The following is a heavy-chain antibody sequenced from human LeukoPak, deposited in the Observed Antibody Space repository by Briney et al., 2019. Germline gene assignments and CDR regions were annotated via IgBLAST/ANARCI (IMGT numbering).Heavy chain of an antibody. Sequence: PSETLSLTCTVSGGSISSGGYYWSWIRQHPGKGLEWIGYIYYSGSTYYNPSLKSRVTISVDTSKNQFSLNLSSVTAADTAVYYCARMSVDHTFDFWGQGTKVTVSS. CDR2: IYYSGST. J-gene: IGHJ3*01. V-gene: IGHV4-31*03. CDR1: GGSISSGGYY. CDR3: ARMSVDHTFDF. D-gene: IGHD6-19*01.